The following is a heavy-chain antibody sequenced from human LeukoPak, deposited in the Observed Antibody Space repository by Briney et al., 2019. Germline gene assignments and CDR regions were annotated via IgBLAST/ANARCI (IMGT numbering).Heavy chain of an antibody. CDR2: INHGGST. J-gene: IGHJ4*01. CDR1: GEPFSDYY. D-gene: IGHD3-22*01. Sequence: PSDTLSLTCAVCGEPFSDYYWIGPPPGKGLEWIGKINHGGSTNYNPSLNSRVTISVGPSENHFSLKLTSVPAASPALCYCALCDSSGYYYSYWGNGTLVTVAS. CDR3: ALCDSSGYYYSY. V-gene: IGHV4-34*01.